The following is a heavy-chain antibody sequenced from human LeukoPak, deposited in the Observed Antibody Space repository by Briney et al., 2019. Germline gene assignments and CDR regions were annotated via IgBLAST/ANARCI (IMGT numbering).Heavy chain of an antibody. V-gene: IGHV1-69*06. CDR1: GGTFSSYA. CDR2: IIPIFGTA. J-gene: IGHJ6*03. CDR3: AREGAMVRGEPRYYNYYYMDV. D-gene: IGHD3-10*01. Sequence: GSSVKVSCKASGGTFSSYAINWGRQAPGQGLEWMGGIIPIFGTANYAQKFQGRVTITADKSTNTAYMELSSLRSDDTAVYYCAREGAMVRGEPRYYNYYYMDVWGTGTTVTVS.